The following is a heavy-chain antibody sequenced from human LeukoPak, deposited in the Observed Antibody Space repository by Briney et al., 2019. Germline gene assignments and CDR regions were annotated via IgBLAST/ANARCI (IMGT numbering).Heavy chain of an antibody. V-gene: IGHV3-74*01. CDR1: GFTFSSTW. J-gene: IGHJ5*02. CDR2: INSDWCIV. Sequence: PGGSLRLSCAASGFTFSSTWMNWVRQAPGKGPVGVSRINSDWCIVTYADSVKGRFTISRDNAKNTLYLQMNNLSAEDTAMYYCVNMLVAAWGQGTLATVSS. CDR3: VNMLVAA. D-gene: IGHD5-12*01.